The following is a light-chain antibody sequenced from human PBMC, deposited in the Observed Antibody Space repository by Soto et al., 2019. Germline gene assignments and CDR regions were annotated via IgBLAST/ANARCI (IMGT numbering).Light chain of an antibody. V-gene: IGKV1-5*03. J-gene: IGKJ4*01. Sequence: DIQMTQSPSTLSASVGDRVTITCRASQSISTWLAWYQQKPGKAPKLLIFKASSLDTGVPSRFSGSGSWTEFTLTISSLQPDDIATYYCQHYNSYPLTFGGGTKVEIK. CDR3: QHYNSYPLT. CDR1: QSISTW. CDR2: KAS.